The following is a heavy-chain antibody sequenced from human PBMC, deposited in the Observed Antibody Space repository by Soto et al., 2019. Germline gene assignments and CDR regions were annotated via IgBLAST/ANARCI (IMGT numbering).Heavy chain of an antibody. CDR3: GRDKVGGGPSGWGGY. J-gene: IGHJ4*02. Sequence: QVQLVQSGAEVKKPGASVKVSCKASGYTFTSYGISWVRQAPGQGLEGMGWISASNGNTNYAQKLQGRVTRTTDTSTSTAYMELRSLRSEDTGVYYCGRDKVGGGPSGWGGYWGQGTLVTVSS. CDR2: ISASNGNT. CDR1: GYTFTSYG. V-gene: IGHV1-18*01. D-gene: IGHD6-19*01.